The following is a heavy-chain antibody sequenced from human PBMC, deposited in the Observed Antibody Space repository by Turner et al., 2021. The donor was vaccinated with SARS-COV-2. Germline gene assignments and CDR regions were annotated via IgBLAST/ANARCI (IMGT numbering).Heavy chain of an antibody. CDR3: ARGGHYYYGLDV. Sequence: EVQLVESGGGLIQPGGSLRLSCAASGVTVSSNYMSWGRQAPGKGLEWVSVIYSGGSTFYSDSVKGRFTISRDNSKNTLYLQMNSLRAEDTAVYYCARGGHYYYGLDVWGQGTTVTVSS. CDR2: IYSGGST. V-gene: IGHV3-53*01. D-gene: IGHD3-10*01. CDR1: GVTVSSNY. J-gene: IGHJ6*02.